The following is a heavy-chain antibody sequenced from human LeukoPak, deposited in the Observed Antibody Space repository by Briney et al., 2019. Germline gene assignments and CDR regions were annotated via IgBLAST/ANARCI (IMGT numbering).Heavy chain of an antibody. V-gene: IGHV3-7*04. CDR1: GFTFSSSW. J-gene: IGHJ4*02. CDR3: ARAIMYYFGY. CDR2: IKQDGSEK. Sequence: GGSLRLSCAASGFTFSSSWMTWVRQAPGKGLEWVANIKQDGSEKYYVDSVKGRFTISRDNAKNSLYLQMNTLRAEDTAVYYCARAIMYYFGYWGQGTLVTVSS.